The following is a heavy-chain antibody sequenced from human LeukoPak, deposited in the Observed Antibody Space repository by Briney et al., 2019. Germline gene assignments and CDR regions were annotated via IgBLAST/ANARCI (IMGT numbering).Heavy chain of an antibody. CDR2: IYSDGST. D-gene: IGHD3-22*01. J-gene: IGHJ4*02. V-gene: IGHV3-53*01. CDR3: ASYDSSGFGDY. CDR1: GFTVSSKY. Sequence: GGSLRLSCAASGFTVSSKYMSWVRQAPGKGLEWVSVIYSDGSTYYADSVKGRFTISRDNSKNTLYLQMNSPRAEDTAVYYCASYDSSGFGDYWGQGTLVTVSS.